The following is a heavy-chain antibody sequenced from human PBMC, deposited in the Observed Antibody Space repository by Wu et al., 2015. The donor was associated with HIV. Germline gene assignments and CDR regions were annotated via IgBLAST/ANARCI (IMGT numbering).Heavy chain of an antibody. CDR2: ISAYNGNT. J-gene: IGHJ5*02. V-gene: IGHV1-18*01. D-gene: IGHD3-10*01. Sequence: QVQLVQSGAEVKKPGASVKVSCKASGYTFTSYGISWVRQAPGQGLEWMGWISAYNGNTNYAQKLQGRVTMTTDTSTSTAYMELRSLRSDDTAVYYCARVGYYGSGSYYTLSGSLLYNWFDPGAREPWVTVSS. CDR1: GYTFTSYG. CDR3: ARVGYYGSGSYYTLSGSLLYNWFDP.